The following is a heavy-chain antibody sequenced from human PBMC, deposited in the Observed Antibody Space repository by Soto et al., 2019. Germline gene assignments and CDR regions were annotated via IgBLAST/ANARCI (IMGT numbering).Heavy chain of an antibody. D-gene: IGHD3-16*01. J-gene: IGHJ6*02. CDR3: ARVLTFYYYYYGMDV. CDR1: GYSFTSYW. CDR2: IYPGDSDT. Sequence: GESLKISCKGSGYSFTSYWIGWVRQMPGKGLEWMGIIYPGDSDTRYSPSFQGQVTISADKSISTAYLQWSSLKASDTAMYYCARVLTFYYYYYGMDVWGQGTTVTVSS. V-gene: IGHV5-51*01.